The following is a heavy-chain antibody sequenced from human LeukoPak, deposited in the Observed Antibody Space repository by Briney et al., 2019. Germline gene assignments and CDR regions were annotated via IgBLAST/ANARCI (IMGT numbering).Heavy chain of an antibody. CDR3: ARGKKERFLEWRPSRRDYYYGMDV. V-gene: IGHV4-34*01. D-gene: IGHD3-3*01. CDR1: GGSXXGYY. CDR2: INHSGST. Sequence: VYGGSXXGYYXXWIRQPPGKGLEWIGEINHSGSTNYNPSLKSRVTISVDTSKNQFSLKLSSVTAADTAVYYCARGKKERFLEWRPSRRDYYYGMDVWGQGTTVTVSS. J-gene: IGHJ6*02.